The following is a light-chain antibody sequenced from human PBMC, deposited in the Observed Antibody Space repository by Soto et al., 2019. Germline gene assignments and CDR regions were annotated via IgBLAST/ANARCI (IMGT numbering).Light chain of an antibody. Sequence: EIVLTQSPATLSLSPGERATLSCRASQSVSSFLAWYQQKPGQAPRRLIYDASKRATGIPTRFSGSGSGTDFPLTISSLEPEDFAVYYCQQRINWPLTFGGGTKVEI. J-gene: IGKJ4*01. V-gene: IGKV3-11*01. CDR3: QQRINWPLT. CDR1: QSVSSF. CDR2: DAS.